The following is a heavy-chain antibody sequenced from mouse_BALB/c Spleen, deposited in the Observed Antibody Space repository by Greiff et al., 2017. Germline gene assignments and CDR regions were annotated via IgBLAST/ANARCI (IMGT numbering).Heavy chain of an antibody. CDR2: ISYSGST. D-gene: IGHD2-1*01. CDR3: ARSNYVFDY. V-gene: IGHV3-2*02. CDR1: GYSITSDYA. Sequence: EVQLQESGPGLVKPSQSLSLTCTVTGYSITSDYAWNWIRQFPGNKLEWMGYISYSGSTSYNPSLKSRISITRDTSKNQFFLQLNSVTTEDTATYYCARSNYVFDYWGQGTTLTVSS. J-gene: IGHJ2*01.